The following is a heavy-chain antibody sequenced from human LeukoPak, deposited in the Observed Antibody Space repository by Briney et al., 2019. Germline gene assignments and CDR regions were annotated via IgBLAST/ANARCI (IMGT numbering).Heavy chain of an antibody. CDR3: ARRSGIAVAGAFDY. CDR1: GFTFDDYA. V-gene: IGHV3-9*01. J-gene: IGHJ4*02. D-gene: IGHD6-19*01. Sequence: PGGSLRLSCAASGFTFDDYAMHWVRQAPGKGLEWVSGISWNSGSIGYADSVKGRFTISRDNAKNSLYLQMNSLRAEDTAVYYCARRSGIAVAGAFDYWGQGTLVTVSS. CDR2: ISWNSGSI.